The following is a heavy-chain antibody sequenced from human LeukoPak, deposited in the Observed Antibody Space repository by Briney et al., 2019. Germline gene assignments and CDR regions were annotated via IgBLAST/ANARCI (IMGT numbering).Heavy chain of an antibody. CDR3: AKGAGYSGHDLSSYFDY. J-gene: IGHJ4*02. CDR2: ISGSAGGT. Sequence: EGSLRLSCAASEFTFSSYAMSWVRQAPGKGLEWVSAISGSAGGTYYADSVKGRFTISRDNSKNTLYLLMHSLRAEDTAVYYCAKGAGYSGHDLSSYFDYWGQGILVTVSS. CDR1: EFTFSSYA. V-gene: IGHV3-23*01. D-gene: IGHD5-12*01.